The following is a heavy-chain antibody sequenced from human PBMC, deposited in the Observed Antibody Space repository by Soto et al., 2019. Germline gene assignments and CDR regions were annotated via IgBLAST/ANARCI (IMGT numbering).Heavy chain of an antibody. CDR3: ARDGGAY. D-gene: IGHD3-16*01. CDR2: LSYDGSNK. J-gene: IGHJ4*02. Sequence: QVQLVESGGGVVQPGRSLRLSCAASGFTFSSYAMHWVRRAPGKGLECMAVLSYDGSNKYYADSVKGRFTISRDNSKNTLYLQMNSLRPEDRALYYCARDGGAYWGQGTLVIVSS. CDR1: GFTFSSYA. V-gene: IGHV3-30-3*01.